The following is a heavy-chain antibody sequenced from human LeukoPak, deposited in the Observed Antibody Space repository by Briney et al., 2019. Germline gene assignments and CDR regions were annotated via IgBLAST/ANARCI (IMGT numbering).Heavy chain of an antibody. V-gene: IGHV3-33*01. J-gene: IGHJ4*02. Sequence: GRSLRLSCAASGFTFSSYGMHWVRQAPGKGLEWVAVIWYDGSNKYYADSVKGRFTISRDNSKNTLYLQMNSLRADDTAVYYCARVSTPRGPLRYFDWLPDYWGQGTLVTVSS. CDR2: IWYDGSNK. CDR1: GFTFSSYG. D-gene: IGHD3-9*01. CDR3: ARVSTPRGPLRYFDWLPDY.